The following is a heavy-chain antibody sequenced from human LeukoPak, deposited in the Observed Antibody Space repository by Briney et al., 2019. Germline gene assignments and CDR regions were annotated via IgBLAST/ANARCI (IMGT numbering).Heavy chain of an antibody. V-gene: IGHV3-30*04. CDR1: GFTFSSYA. D-gene: IGHD3-3*01. CDR3: ARDALITIFGVVTGAPDY. Sequence: GGSLRLSCAASGFTFSSYAMHWVRQAPGKGLEWVAVISYDGSNKYYADSVKGRFTISRDNSKNTLYLQMNSLRAEDTAVYYCARDALITIFGVVTGAPDYWGQGTLVTVSS. CDR2: ISYDGSNK. J-gene: IGHJ4*02.